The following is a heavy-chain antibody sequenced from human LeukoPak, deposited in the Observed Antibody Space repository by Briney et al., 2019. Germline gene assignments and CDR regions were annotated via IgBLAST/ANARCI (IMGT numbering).Heavy chain of an antibody. V-gene: IGHV4-31*03. J-gene: IGHJ5*02. Sequence: RSQTLSLICSVSGGFISTDAYNSSLIRPHPEERLEWTKNNYYSGSTYYNPSVKSRVTISVDTSKNQFSLKLSSVTAEDTAVYYCARFPKPYCSSTSCPNDNWFDPWGQGTLVTVSS. CDR1: GGFISTDAYN. CDR3: ARFPKPYCSSTSCPNDNWFDP. D-gene: IGHD2-2*01. CDR2: NYYSGST.